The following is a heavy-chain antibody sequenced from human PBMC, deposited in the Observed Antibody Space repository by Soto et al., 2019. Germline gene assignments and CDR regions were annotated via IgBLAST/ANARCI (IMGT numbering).Heavy chain of an antibody. CDR2: MNPGSGDT. Sequence: ASVKVSCKASGYSFTNNDDRWVRQATGQGLEWMGWMNPGSGDTGYAQKFQGRVTMTRDISIATAYMELSSLRSDDTAIDYCARIAMFGSSSWFDPCGPGTLVTGS. D-gene: IGHD3-10*01. V-gene: IGHV1-8*01. CDR3: ARIAMFGSSSWFDP. J-gene: IGHJ5*02. CDR1: GYSFTNND.